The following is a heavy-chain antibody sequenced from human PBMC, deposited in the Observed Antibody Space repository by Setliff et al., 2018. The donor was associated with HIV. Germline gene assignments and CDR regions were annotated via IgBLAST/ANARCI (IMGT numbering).Heavy chain of an antibody. D-gene: IGHD6-19*01. V-gene: IGHV4-61*02. CDR2: VHTSGNT. CDR1: GGSVSRSDYY. Sequence: SETLSLTCTVSGGSVSRSDYYWSWIRQPAGGGLEWIGRVHTSGNTNYNPSLKSRVTISVDTSKSQFSLKLSSLTAADTAVYYCARGRTQWPNYNYFDPWGLGTLVTVSS. J-gene: IGHJ5*02. CDR3: ARGRTQWPNYNYFDP.